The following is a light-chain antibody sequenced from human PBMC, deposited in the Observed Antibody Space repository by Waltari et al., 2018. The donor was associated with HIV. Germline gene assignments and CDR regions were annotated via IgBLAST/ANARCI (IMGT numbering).Light chain of an antibody. Sequence: EIVLTQSPGTLSLSPGERATLSCRASQSVSSSYLAWYQQKPGQAPRLLISGASSRATGIPDRFSGSGSVTDFTLTISRLEPEDFAVYYCQQYGSSPPTFGQGTKVEIK. J-gene: IGKJ1*01. CDR1: QSVSSSY. CDR2: GAS. CDR3: QQYGSSPPT. V-gene: IGKV3-20*01.